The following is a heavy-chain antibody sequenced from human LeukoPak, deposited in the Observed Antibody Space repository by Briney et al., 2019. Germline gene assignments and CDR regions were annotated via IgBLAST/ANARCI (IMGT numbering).Heavy chain of an antibody. D-gene: IGHD2-2*01. CDR1: GYTFAGYY. CDR3: ARESGHCNSANCYDLPGGGLDV. CDR2: INPNSGGT. J-gene: IGHJ6*04. Sequence: ASVKVSCKASGYTFAGYYIHWVRQAPGQGLEWMGRINPNSGGTKYTQKFQDRVTMTRDTSISTAYMELSRLRYDDTAVYYCARESGHCNSANCYDLPGGGLDVWGKGTTVTVSS. V-gene: IGHV1-2*06.